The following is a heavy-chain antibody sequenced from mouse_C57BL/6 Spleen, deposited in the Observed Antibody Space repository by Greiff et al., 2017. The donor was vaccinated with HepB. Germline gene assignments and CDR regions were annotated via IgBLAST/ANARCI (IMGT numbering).Heavy chain of an antibody. CDR1: GYTFTDYY. Sequence: QVQLKESGAELVRPGASVKLSCKASGYTFTDYYINWVKQRPGQGLEWIARIYPGSGNTYYNEKFKGKATLTAEKSSSTAYMQLSSLTSEDSAVYCCARSGYDGYLAWFAYWGQGTLVTVSA. CDR2: IYPGSGNT. D-gene: IGHD2-3*01. CDR3: ARSGYDGYLAWFAY. J-gene: IGHJ3*01. V-gene: IGHV1-76*01.